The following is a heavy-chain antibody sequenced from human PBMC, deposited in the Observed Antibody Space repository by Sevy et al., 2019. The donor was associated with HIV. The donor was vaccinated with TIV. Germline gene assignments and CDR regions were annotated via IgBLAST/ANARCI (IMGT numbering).Heavy chain of an antibody. V-gene: IGHV6-1*01. CDR3: ARDRVHSTGIRTCYYYGRDV. CDR1: GDSVSSNSAA. J-gene: IGHJ6*02. CDR2: TYYRTKWNN. D-gene: IGHD6-19*01. Sequence: QSQTLSLTCAISGDSVSSNSAAWNWIRQSPSRGLEWLGRTYYRTKWNNDYAVSVNSRIVINPDTSQIHFSLQLKYVTPEATAVYYCARDRVHSTGIRTCYYYGRDVWGQGTTVTVSS.